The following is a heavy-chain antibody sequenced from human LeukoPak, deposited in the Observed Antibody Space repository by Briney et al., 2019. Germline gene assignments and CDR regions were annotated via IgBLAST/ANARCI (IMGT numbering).Heavy chain of an antibody. D-gene: IGHD3-10*01. J-gene: IGHJ4*02. Sequence: GGSLRLSCAASGYTFGDYGMSWVRQVPGKGLEWVSGTNRRGDITGYADFVKGRFTISRDNAKNSLYLQMNSLRAEDTAVYYCAKDLDYYGSGSYENWGQGTLVTVSS. CDR1: GYTFGDYG. CDR2: TNRRGDIT. V-gene: IGHV3-20*04. CDR3: AKDLDYYGSGSYEN.